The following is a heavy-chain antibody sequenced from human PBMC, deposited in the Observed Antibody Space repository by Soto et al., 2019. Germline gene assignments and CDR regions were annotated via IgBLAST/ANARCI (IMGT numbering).Heavy chain of an antibody. V-gene: IGHV1-69*01. D-gene: IGHD1-26*01. CDR3: ARDSKWQPPHYGMDV. CDR2: IIPIFGTA. CDR1: GGTFSSYA. Sequence: QVQLVQSGAEVKKPGSSVKVSCKASGGTFSSYAISWVRQAPGQGLEWVGGIIPIFGTANYAQKFQGRVTMTAYESTSTAYMELSSLRSEDTAVYYRARDSKWQPPHYGMDVWGQGTRVTVSS. J-gene: IGHJ6*01.